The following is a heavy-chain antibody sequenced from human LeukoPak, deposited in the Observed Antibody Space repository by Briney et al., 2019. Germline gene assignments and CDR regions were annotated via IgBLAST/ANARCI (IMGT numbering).Heavy chain of an antibody. Sequence: GGSLRLSCAASGFTFSSYEMNWVRQAPGKGLEWVSYISSSGSTIYYADSVKGRFTISRDNAKDSLYLQMNSLRSDDTAVYYCARFRAGVGEPYGDYWGQGTLVTVSS. CDR2: ISSSGSTI. V-gene: IGHV3-48*03. J-gene: IGHJ4*02. D-gene: IGHD3-10*01. CDR1: GFTFSSYE. CDR3: ARFRAGVGEPYGDY.